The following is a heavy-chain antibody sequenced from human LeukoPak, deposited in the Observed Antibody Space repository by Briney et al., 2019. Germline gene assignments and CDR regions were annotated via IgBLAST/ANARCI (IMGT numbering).Heavy chain of an antibody. CDR1: GFTFSSYA. Sequence: GRSLRLSCAASGFTFSSYAMHWVRQAPGKGLEWVSAISGSGGSTYYADSVKGRFTISRDNSKNTLYLQMNSLRAEDTAVYYCAKGRVTWGNNWFDPWGQGTLVTVSS. CDR3: AKGRVTWGNNWFDP. CDR2: ISGSGGST. V-gene: IGHV3-23*01. D-gene: IGHD7-27*01. J-gene: IGHJ5*02.